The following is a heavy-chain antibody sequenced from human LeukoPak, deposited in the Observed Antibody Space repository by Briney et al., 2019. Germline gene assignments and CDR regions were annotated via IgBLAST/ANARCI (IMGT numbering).Heavy chain of an antibody. D-gene: IGHD1-7*01. Sequence: GRSLRLSCTTSGFTFGDYMMIWFRQAPGKGLEWVSFIRTKALGETTEYAASVKGRFTISRDDSKSITYLQMNSLETEDTAVYYCSRILKSELAVYYYMDVWGKGTTVIVSS. CDR1: GFTFGDYM. CDR3: SRILKSELAVYYYMDV. V-gene: IGHV3-49*03. CDR2: IRTKALGETT. J-gene: IGHJ6*03.